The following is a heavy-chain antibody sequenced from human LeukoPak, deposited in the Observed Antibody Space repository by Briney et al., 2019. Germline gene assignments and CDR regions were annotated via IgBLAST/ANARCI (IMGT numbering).Heavy chain of an antibody. CDR2: ISYDGSNK. V-gene: IGHV3-30*03. Sequence: GGSLRLSCAASEFTFSNYGMHWVRQAPGKGLEWVAVISYDGSNKCYADSVKGRFTISRDNPKNSLYLQMNSLRAEDTAVYYCARRDGDFWGQGTLVTVSS. J-gene: IGHJ4*02. CDR3: ARRDGDF. CDR1: EFTFSNYG.